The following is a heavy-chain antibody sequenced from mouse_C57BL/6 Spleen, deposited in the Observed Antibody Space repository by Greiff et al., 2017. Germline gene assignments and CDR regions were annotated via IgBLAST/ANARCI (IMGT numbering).Heavy chain of an antibody. Sequence: QVQLQQPGAELVKPGASVKLSCKASGYTFTSYWMHWVKQRPGQGLEWIGMIHPNSGSTNYNEKFKSKATLTVDKSSSTAYMQLSSLTSEDSAVYYCARYDYAPFYFDYWGQGTTLTVSS. V-gene: IGHV1-64*01. CDR2: IHPNSGST. CDR1: GYTFTSYW. J-gene: IGHJ2*01. CDR3: ARYDYAPFYFDY. D-gene: IGHD2-4*01.